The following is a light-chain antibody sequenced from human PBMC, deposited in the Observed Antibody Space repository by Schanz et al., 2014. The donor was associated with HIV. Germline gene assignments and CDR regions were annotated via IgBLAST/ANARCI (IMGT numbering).Light chain of an antibody. V-gene: IGKV3-15*01. Sequence: EIVVTQSPATLSVSPGERATLSCRASQSVSSSYLAWYQHKPGQAPRLLIYGASTRATGIPARFSGSGSGTDFTLTISSLQPEDVATYYCQKYSTVPPTFGQGTKVEIK. CDR1: QSVSSSY. CDR3: QKYSTVPPT. CDR2: GAS. J-gene: IGKJ1*01.